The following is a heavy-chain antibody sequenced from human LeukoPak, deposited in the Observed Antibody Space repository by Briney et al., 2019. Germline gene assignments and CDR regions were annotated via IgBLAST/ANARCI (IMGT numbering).Heavy chain of an antibody. CDR2: IYFSGTT. J-gene: IGHJ4*02. V-gene: IGHV4-30-4*01. Sequence: SETVSLTCTVSGGSISSGDYYWSWVRQPPGKALEWIGYIYFSGTTYYKPALKSRVSMSVDTSKNQFSLKLSSVTAADTAMYYCARSTGWLQPFDYWGQGTLVTVSS. CDR3: ARSTGWLQPFDY. CDR1: GGSISSGDYY. D-gene: IGHD5-24*01.